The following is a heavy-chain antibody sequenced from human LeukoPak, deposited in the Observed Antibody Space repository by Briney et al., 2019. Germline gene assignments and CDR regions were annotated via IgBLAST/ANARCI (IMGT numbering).Heavy chain of an antibody. Sequence: GASVKVSCKACGYSFTSYGISWVRQAPGQGLEWMGWISAYNGNTNYAQKLQGRVTMTTDTSTSTAYMELRSLRSDDTAVYYCARLYYYGSGSYNWFDPWGQGTLVTVSS. J-gene: IGHJ5*02. CDR3: ARLYYYGSGSYNWFDP. V-gene: IGHV1-18*04. CDR2: ISAYNGNT. CDR1: GYSFTSYG. D-gene: IGHD3-10*01.